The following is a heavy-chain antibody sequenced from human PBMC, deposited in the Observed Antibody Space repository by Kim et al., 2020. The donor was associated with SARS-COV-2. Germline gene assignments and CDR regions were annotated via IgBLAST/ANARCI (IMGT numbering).Heavy chain of an antibody. CDR3: ARDYGAYCGGDCYSSFGY. D-gene: IGHD2-21*02. J-gene: IGHJ4*02. Sequence: GRFTISRDNSKNTLYLQMNSLRAEDTAVYYCARDYGAYCGGDCYSSFGYWGQGTLVTVSS. V-gene: IGHV3-66*01.